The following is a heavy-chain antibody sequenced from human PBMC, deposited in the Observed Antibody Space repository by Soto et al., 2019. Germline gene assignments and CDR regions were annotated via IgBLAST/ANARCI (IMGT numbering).Heavy chain of an antibody. Sequence: ASVKVSCKASGYTFTGYYMHWVRQAPGQGLEWMGLINPNSGGTNYAQKFQGRVTMTRDTSISTAYMELSRLRSDDTAVYYCASSLYSGYDFFAFDIWGQGTMVTVSS. CDR3: ASSLYSGYDFFAFDI. J-gene: IGHJ3*02. CDR1: GYTFTGYY. V-gene: IGHV1-2*02. CDR2: INPNSGGT. D-gene: IGHD5-12*01.